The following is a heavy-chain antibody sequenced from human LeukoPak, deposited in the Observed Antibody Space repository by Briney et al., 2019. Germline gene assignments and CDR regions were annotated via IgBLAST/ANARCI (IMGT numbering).Heavy chain of an antibody. V-gene: IGHV4-30-2*01. D-gene: IGHD3-10*01. Sequence: SETLSLTCAVSGDSLSSGDYSWGWIRHPSGKGLEWIGYIFQSGHSFYNPSINSRITISVHKSKNQFSLRLTSVTDAYTAVYYCAKELWFGNAPLSLFDPWGQGSLVAVSS. J-gene: IGHJ5*02. CDR1: GDSLSSGDYS. CDR3: AKELWFGNAPLSLFDP. CDR2: IFQSGHS.